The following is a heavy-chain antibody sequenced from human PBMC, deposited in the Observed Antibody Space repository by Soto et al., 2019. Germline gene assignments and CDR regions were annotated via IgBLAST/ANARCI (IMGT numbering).Heavy chain of an antibody. CDR1: GYSFISYC. J-gene: IGHJ4*02. CDR3: ARSHSSGWYYFDY. D-gene: IGHD6-19*01. Sequence: PVLSLKVSCRGSGYSFISYCGGWVRQMPGKGLEWMGIIYPGDSDTRYSPSFQGQVTISADKSISTAYLQWSSLKASDTAMYYCARSHSSGWYYFDYWGQGTLVTVSS. CDR2: IYPGDSDT. V-gene: IGHV5-51*01.